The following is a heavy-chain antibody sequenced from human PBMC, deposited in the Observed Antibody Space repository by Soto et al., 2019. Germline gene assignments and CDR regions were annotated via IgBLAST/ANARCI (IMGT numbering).Heavy chain of an antibody. Sequence: QVQLQESGPGLVKPSQTLSLTCTVSGGSISSGDYYWSWIRQPPGKGLEWIGYIDYSGSTYYNPSLRSRVTISVDTSKNQFSLKLSSVTAADTAVYYCARWIQLWSPIGRHYRYGDVWGQGTTVTVYS. CDR1: GGSISSGDYY. V-gene: IGHV4-30-4*01. CDR3: ARWIQLWSPIGRHYRYGDV. CDR2: IDYSGST. D-gene: IGHD5-18*01. J-gene: IGHJ6*02.